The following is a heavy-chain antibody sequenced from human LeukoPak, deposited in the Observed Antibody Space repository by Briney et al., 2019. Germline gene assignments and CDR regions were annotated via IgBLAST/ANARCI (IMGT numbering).Heavy chain of an antibody. CDR2: IKDDGSAK. D-gene: IGHD3-16*01. V-gene: IGHV3-7*01. CDR1: GGSISNYY. Sequence: ETLSLTCTVSGGSISNYYWNWIRQPPGKGLEWVADIKDDGSAKYYVDSVKGRFSISRDNAKNSLYLQMNSLRVEDTAVYYCGRDPDHGAVDYWGQGTLVAVSS. J-gene: IGHJ4*02. CDR3: GRDPDHGAVDY.